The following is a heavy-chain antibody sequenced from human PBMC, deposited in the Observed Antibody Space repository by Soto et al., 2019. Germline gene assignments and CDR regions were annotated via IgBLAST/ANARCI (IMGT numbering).Heavy chain of an antibody. J-gene: IGHJ4*02. CDR2: IYYSGRT. CDR1: GGSISSSSYY. V-gene: IGHV4-39*01. D-gene: IGHD3-3*01. Sequence: QLQLQESGPGLVKPSETLSLTCTVSGGSISSSSYYWGWIRQPPGKGLEWIGRIYYSGRTYYNPSLKRRVTISVDTSKNQFSLKLSSVTAADTAVYYCARLQRPGVVIYYWGQGTLVTVSS. CDR3: ARLQRPGVVIYY.